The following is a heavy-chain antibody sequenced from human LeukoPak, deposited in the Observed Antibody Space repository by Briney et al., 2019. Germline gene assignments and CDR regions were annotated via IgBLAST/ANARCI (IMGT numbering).Heavy chain of an antibody. CDR1: GASGNSFY. J-gene: IGHJ4*02. V-gene: IGHV4-4*07. Sequence: PSETLSFTCSVSGASGNSFYWTWIRQAAGKGPEWIGRIYITGSTDYIPSLTTRVTISLDKSNNEFSLKMNSVTAADTAVYFCARASGTYPNSLDSWGRGTLVIVSS. D-gene: IGHD1-26*01. CDR3: ARASGTYPNSLDS. CDR2: IYITGST.